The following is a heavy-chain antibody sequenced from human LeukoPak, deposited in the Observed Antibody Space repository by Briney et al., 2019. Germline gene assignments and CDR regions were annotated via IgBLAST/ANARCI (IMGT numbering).Heavy chain of an antibody. Sequence: SETLSLTCTVSGGSVSSGSYYWSWIRQPPGKGLEWIGYIYYSGSTNYNPSLKSRVTISVDTTKNQFSLKLSSVTAADTAVYYCARGLTRWGQGTLVTVSS. CDR2: IYYSGST. V-gene: IGHV4-61*01. J-gene: IGHJ4*02. CDR3: ARGLTR. CDR1: GGSVSSGSYY. D-gene: IGHD6-19*01.